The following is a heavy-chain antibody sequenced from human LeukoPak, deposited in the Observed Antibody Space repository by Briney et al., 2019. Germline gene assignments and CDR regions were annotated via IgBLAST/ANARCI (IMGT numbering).Heavy chain of an antibody. J-gene: IGHJ4*02. CDR2: ISAYNGNT. V-gene: IGHV1-18*01. CDR3: ARDLAYYDSSGYPLFNC. Sequence: GASVKVSCKASGYTFTSYGISWVRQAPGQGLEWMGWISAYNGNTNYAQKLQGRVTMTTDTSTSTAYMELRSLRSDDTAVYYCARDLAYYDSSGYPLFNCWGQGTLVTVSS. D-gene: IGHD3-22*01. CDR1: GYTFTSYG.